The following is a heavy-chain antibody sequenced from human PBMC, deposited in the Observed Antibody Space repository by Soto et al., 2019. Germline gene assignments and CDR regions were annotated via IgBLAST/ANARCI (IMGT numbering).Heavy chain of an antibody. D-gene: IGHD1-26*01. Sequence: EVQLLESGGGLVQPGGSLRLSCAGSGFTFSSYAMTWVRQAPGKGLEWVSVVSGSGRSTYYADSVKGRFTISRDNSKNTLYLQMNRLRTEDTAIYYCAKEQKVWELPNWDFDHCGRGTLVTVSS. CDR1: GFTFSSYA. V-gene: IGHV3-23*01. CDR3: AKEQKVWELPNWDFDH. CDR2: VSGSGRST. J-gene: IGHJ2*01.